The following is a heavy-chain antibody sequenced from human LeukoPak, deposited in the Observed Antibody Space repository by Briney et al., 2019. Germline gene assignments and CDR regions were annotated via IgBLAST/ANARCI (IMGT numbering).Heavy chain of an antibody. Sequence: GGSLRLSCAASGFTVSSNYMSWVRQAPGKGLEWVSAISGSGGSTYYADSVKGRFTISRDNSKNTLYLQMNSLRAEDTAVYYCAKVRLWDCGGDCSFHYWGQGTLVTVSS. J-gene: IGHJ4*02. V-gene: IGHV3-23*01. CDR2: ISGSGGST. D-gene: IGHD2-21*02. CDR3: AKVRLWDCGGDCSFHY. CDR1: GFTVSSNY.